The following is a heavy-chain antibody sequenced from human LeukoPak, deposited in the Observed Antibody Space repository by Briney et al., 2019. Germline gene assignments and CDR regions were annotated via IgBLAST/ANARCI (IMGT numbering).Heavy chain of an antibody. D-gene: IGHD5-24*01. V-gene: IGHV2-5*02. Sequence: ALSLTCTVSGGSISSSSYYWGWIRQPPGKGLEWLALIYWDDDKRYSPSLRSSLTITKDTSKNQVVLTMTNMDPVDTATYYCAHRRGDGYRYYFDYWGQGTLVTVSS. CDR1: GGSISSSSYY. CDR2: IYWDDDK. J-gene: IGHJ4*02. CDR3: AHRRGDGYRYYFDY.